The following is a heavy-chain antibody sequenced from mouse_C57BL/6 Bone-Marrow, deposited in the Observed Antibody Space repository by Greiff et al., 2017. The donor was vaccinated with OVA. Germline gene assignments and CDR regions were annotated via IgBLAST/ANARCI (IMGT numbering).Heavy chain of an antibody. J-gene: IGHJ2*01. CDR1: GYTFTDYE. V-gene: IGHV1-15*01. D-gene: IGHD1-1*01. CDR2: IDPETGGT. Sequence: VQGVESGAELVRPGASVTLSCKASGYTFTDYEMHWVKQTPVHGLEWIGAIDPETGGTAYNQKFKGKAILTADKSSSTAYMELRSLTSEDSAVYYCTRRKIYYYGSSPYYFDYWGQGTTLTVSS. CDR3: TRRKIYYYGSSPYYFDY.